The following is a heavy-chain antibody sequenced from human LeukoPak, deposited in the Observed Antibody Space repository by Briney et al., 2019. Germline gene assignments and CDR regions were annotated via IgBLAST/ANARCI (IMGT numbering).Heavy chain of an antibody. CDR2: IYSGGST. J-gene: IGHJ4*02. CDR3: AASNFITMVRGVTHGDY. CDR1: GFTVSSNY. V-gene: IGHV3-66*01. D-gene: IGHD3-10*01. Sequence: GGSLGLSCAASGFTVSSNYMSWVRQAPGKGLEWVSVIYSGGSTYYADSVKGRFTISRDNSKNTLYLQMNSLRAEDTAVYYCAASNFITMVRGVTHGDYWGQGTLVTVSS.